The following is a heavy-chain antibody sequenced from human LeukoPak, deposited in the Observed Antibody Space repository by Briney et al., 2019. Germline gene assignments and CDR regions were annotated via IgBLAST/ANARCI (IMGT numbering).Heavy chain of an antibody. CDR3: ASRNIAVDAFDI. J-gene: IGHJ3*02. CDR2: ISSTSATI. Sequence: PGGSLRLSCAASGFTFSSYSMSWVRQAPGKGLEWVSYISSTSATIYYADSVKGRFTISRDSAKNSLYLQMNSLRAEDTAVYYCASRNIAVDAFDIWGQGTMVTVSS. D-gene: IGHD6-19*01. V-gene: IGHV3-48*01. CDR1: GFTFSSYS.